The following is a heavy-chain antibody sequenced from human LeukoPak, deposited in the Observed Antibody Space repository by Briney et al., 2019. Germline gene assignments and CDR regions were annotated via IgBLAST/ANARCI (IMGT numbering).Heavy chain of an antibody. V-gene: IGHV1-2*02. D-gene: IGHD3-9*01. CDR1: GYTFADYY. J-gene: IGHJ5*02. CDR3: ARVSTSGYRDWLDP. CDR2: MYPKSGGT. Sequence: ASVKVSFKTSGYTFADYYIHWVRQAPGQGLEWMGWMYPKSGGTNSAQKFQGRVTMTRDTSISTAYMELSRLRFDDTAVYYCARVSTSGYRDWLDPWGQGTLVTVSS.